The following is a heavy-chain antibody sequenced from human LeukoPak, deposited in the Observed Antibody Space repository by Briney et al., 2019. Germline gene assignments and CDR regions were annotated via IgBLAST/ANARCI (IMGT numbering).Heavy chain of an antibody. CDR2: ISWNSGSI. CDR1: GFTFDDYA. CDR3: AKVYSGSSSGTFDY. J-gene: IGHJ4*02. Sequence: PGGSLRLSCAASGFTFDDYAMHWVRQAPGKGLEWVSGISWNSGSIGYADSVKGRFTISRDNAKNSLYLQMNSLRAEDTALYYCAKVYSGSSSGTFDYWGQGTLVTVSS. D-gene: IGHD1-26*01. V-gene: IGHV3-9*01.